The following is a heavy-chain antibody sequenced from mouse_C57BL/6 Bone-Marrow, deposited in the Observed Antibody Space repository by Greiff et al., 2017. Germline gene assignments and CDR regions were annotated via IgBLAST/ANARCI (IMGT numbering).Heavy chain of an antibody. V-gene: IGHV1-54*01. Sequence: QVQLQQSGAELVRPGTSVKVSCKASGYAFTNYLIEWVKQRPGQGLEWIGVINPGSGGTNYNEKFKGKATLTADKSSSTAYMQLSSLTSEDSAVYFCASPIYYYGSSYNYAMDYWGQGTSVTVSS. CDR3: ASPIYYYGSSYNYAMDY. D-gene: IGHD1-1*01. J-gene: IGHJ4*01. CDR2: INPGSGGT. CDR1: GYAFTNYL.